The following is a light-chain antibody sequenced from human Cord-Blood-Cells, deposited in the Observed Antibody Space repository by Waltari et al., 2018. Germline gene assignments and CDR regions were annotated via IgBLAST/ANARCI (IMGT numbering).Light chain of an antibody. J-gene: IGLJ3*02. CDR1: SSNIGAGYD. V-gene: IGLV1-40*01. Sequence: QSVLTQPPSVSGAPGHRVTLSCTGTSSNIGAGYDVHWYQQLPGTAPKLLIYGNSNRPSGVPDRLAGSKSGTSASLCITGLQAEDEADYYCQSYDSSLSGWVFGGGTKLTVL. CDR3: QSYDSSLSGWV. CDR2: GNS.